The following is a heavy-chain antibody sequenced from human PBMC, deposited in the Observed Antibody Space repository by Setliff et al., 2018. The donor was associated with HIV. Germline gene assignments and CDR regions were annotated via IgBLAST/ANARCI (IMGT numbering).Heavy chain of an antibody. V-gene: IGHV1-69*06. D-gene: IGHD4-17*01. CDR1: GGAFTNYA. CDR3: APDFGDNWFDP. J-gene: IGHJ5*02. CDR2: IIPVYGTT. Sequence: SVKVSCKASGGAFTNYAFSWVRQAPGQGLEWMGRIIPVYGTTDYAPQFQGRVTMTADKSRSTVYVDLNNLRSDDTATYYCAPDFGDNWFDPWGQGTLV.